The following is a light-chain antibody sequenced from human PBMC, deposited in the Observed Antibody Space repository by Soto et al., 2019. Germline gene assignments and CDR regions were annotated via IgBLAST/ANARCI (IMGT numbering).Light chain of an antibody. CDR1: QDIGTY. CDR2: VAS. V-gene: IGKV1-9*01. CDR3: EQLNSRPYA. J-gene: IGKJ2*01. Sequence: IQLTQSPSSLSASVGDRVTITCRASQDIGTYLAWYQQKAGKAPKLLMYVASTLQSGVPSRVGGSGSGTDFALSGSSRQPEEWGGYYCEQLNSRPYAFGEGRKLE.